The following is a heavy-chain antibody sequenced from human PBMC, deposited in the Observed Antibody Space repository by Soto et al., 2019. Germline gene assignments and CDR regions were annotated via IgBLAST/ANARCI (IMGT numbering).Heavy chain of an antibody. CDR2: ISAYNGNT. Sequence: GKGLEWMGWISAYNGNTNYAQKLQGRVTMTTGTSTSTAYMELRSLRSDDTAVYYCARDPGYSYGYCDYWGQGTLVTVSS. V-gene: IGHV1-18*01. CDR3: ARDPGYSYGYCDY. J-gene: IGHJ4*02. D-gene: IGHD5-18*01.